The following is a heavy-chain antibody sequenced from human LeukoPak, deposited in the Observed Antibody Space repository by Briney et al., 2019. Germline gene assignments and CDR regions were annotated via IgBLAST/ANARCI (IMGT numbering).Heavy chain of an antibody. CDR3: ARMNSYGYFFYGMDL. CDR1: GYSFSSYW. J-gene: IGHJ6*02. D-gene: IGHD5-18*01. CDR2: IFPADSDT. Sequence: GESLKISCKGSGYSFSSYWIGWVRQMPGKGLEWMGIIFPADSDTRYSPSFQGQVTISADKSISTAYVQWSSLKASDTAVYYCARMNSYGYFFYGMDLWGQGTTVIVSS. V-gene: IGHV5-51*01.